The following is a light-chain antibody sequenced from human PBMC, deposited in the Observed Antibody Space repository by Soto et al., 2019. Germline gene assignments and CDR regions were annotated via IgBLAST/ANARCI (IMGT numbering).Light chain of an antibody. CDR3: QQYGNSPWT. Sequence: ETVLTQSPGILSVSPGERATLSCRASERVSSNYVAWYRQKPGQAPRLLIYDSYRRATGLPDRFSGSGSGTDFTLTISRLEPEDFAVFYCQQYGNSPWTFGQGTKVDIK. CDR2: DSY. CDR1: ERVSSNY. J-gene: IGKJ1*01. V-gene: IGKV3-20*01.